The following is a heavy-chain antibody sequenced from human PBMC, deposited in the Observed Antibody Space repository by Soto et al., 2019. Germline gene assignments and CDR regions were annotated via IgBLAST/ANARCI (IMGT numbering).Heavy chain of an antibody. CDR3: ARSYWGGAALDY. D-gene: IGHD6-6*01. Sequence: SETLSLTCTVSGDSIGGSTDYWGWIRQPPGKGLEWIGEINHSGSTNYNPSLKSRVTISVDTSKNQFSLKLSSVTAADTAVYYCARSYWGGAALDYWGQGTLVTVS. J-gene: IGHJ4*02. CDR2: INHSGST. V-gene: IGHV4-39*07. CDR1: GDSIGGSTDY.